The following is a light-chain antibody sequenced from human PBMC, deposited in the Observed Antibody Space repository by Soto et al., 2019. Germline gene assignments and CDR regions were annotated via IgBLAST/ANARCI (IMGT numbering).Light chain of an antibody. Sequence: IVLTQSPATLSVSPGEKATLSCGASQSVSSNLAWYQQKPGQAPRLLMYGASTRATAIPARFSGSGSGTEFTLNITSLQAEDIAVYYCQQYDTWHVWTFGQGTKVEI. V-gene: IGKV3-15*01. CDR3: QQYDTWHVWT. CDR1: QSVSSN. CDR2: GAS. J-gene: IGKJ1*01.